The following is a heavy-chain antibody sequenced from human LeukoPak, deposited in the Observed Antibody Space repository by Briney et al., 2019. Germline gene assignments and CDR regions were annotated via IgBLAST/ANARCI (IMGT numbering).Heavy chain of an antibody. D-gene: IGHD3-9*01. V-gene: IGHV3-15*07. CDR2: IKTKSEGGTI. CDR1: GFTFTNAW. Sequence: PGGSLRLSCAASGFTFTNAWMHWVRQAPGKGLEWVGRIKTKSEGGTIDYAAPVRGRFTISRDDSENTLHLQMNSPKTEDTALYYCSTDQGGDILTGCWGQGTLVTVSS. CDR3: STDQGGDILTGC. J-gene: IGHJ4*02.